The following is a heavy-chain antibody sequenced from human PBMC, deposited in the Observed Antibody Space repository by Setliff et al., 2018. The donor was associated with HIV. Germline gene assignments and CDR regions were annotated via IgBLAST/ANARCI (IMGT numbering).Heavy chain of an antibody. CDR1: GGSISSSSYY. CDR2: IYYSGST. Sequence: SETLSLTCPVSGGSISSSSYYWGWIRQPPGKGLEWIGSIYYSGSTYYNPSLKSRVTISVDTSKNQFSLNLTSVTAADTAAYYCASRVYYYDSNNFLREEGFDPWGQGTLVTVSS. CDR3: ASRVYYYDSNNFLREEGFDP. V-gene: IGHV4-39*01. J-gene: IGHJ5*02. D-gene: IGHD3-22*01.